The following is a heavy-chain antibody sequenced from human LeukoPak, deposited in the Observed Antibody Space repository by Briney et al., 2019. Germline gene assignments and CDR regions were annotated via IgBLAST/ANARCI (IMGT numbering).Heavy chain of an antibody. Sequence: GGSLRLSCAASGFTFSSYAMSWVRQAPGKGLEWVVVIRSKTNGGTTEYAASVKGRFTISRDDSENIAYLQMNSLKTEDTAVYYCARRDGNNYLGDYWGRGTLVTVSS. CDR3: ARRDGNNYLGDY. J-gene: IGHJ4*02. CDR2: IRSKTNGGTT. CDR1: GFTFSSYA. V-gene: IGHV3-49*04. D-gene: IGHD5-24*01.